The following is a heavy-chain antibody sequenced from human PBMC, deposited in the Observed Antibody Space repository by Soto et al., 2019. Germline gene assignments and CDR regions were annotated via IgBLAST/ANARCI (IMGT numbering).Heavy chain of an antibody. V-gene: IGHV4-59*01. D-gene: IGHD2-8*01. J-gene: IGHJ4*02. CDR1: DGSTSNFY. CDR3: ARAPMVLTRSYFDS. Sequence: PSETLSLTCTVSDGSTSNFYWSWIRQPPGKGLEWIGYISSSGNTNYNPSLKSRVSISVDTSKTQFSLNLTSVTAADTAVYYCARAPMVLTRSYFDSWGQGTPVTVSS. CDR2: ISSSGNT.